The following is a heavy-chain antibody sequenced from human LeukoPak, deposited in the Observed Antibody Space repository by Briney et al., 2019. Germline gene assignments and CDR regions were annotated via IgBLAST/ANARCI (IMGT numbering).Heavy chain of an antibody. CDR1: GGSVSSGDHY. J-gene: IGHJ3*02. Sequence: PSETLSLTCTVSGGSVSSGDHYWSWIRQPPGKGLEWIGYCHYSGNTNYNPSLKSRATISVDMSKNQFSLTLNSVTAADTAVYYCARSASSTSRSAFDIWGQGTRVTASS. CDR2: CHYSGNT. V-gene: IGHV4-61*08. CDR3: ARSASSTSRSAFDI.